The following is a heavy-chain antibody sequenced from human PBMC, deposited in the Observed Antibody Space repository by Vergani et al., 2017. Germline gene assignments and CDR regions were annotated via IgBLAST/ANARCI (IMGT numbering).Heavy chain of an antibody. V-gene: IGHV4-59*01. D-gene: IGHD6-13*01. CDR1: GGSISSYY. CDR2: IYYSGST. CDR3: ARTAGEYSGSWSPQTCWYFDL. Sequence: QVQLQESGPGLVKPSETLSLTCTVSGGSISSYYWSWIRQPPGKGLEWIGDIYYSGSTNYNPTPKSRVPITVDTSKNQFALKLSSVTAADTAGYYCARTAGEYSGSWSPQTCWYFDLWGRGTLVTVSS. J-gene: IGHJ2*01.